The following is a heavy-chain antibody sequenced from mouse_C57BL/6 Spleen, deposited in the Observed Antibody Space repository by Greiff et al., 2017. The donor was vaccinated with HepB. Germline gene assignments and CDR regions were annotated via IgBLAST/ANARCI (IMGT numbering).Heavy chain of an antibody. CDR2: IHPNSGST. V-gene: IGHV1-64*01. Sequence: VQLQQPGAELVKPGASVKLSCKASGYTFTSYWMHWVKQRPGHGLEWIGMIHPNSGSTNYNEKFTSKATLTVDKSSSTAYMQLSSLTSEDSAVYYCARSDSKIFAYWGQGTLVTVSA. J-gene: IGHJ3*01. CDR1: GYTFTSYW. D-gene: IGHD2-5*01. CDR3: ARSDSKIFAY.